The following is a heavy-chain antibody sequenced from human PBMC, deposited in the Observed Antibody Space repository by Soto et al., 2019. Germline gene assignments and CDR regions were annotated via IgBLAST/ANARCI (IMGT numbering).Heavy chain of an antibody. J-gene: IGHJ6*03. CDR3: AIGGGLNYYYNIDL. CDR2: INPNSGET. Sequence: QVQLVQSGAEVKKPGASVKVSCKASGYTFTGYYMHWMRQAPGQGLEWMGWINPNSGETDYAQNFQGWVTMTRDMSISTAYMELSRLKSNDTAVYYCAIGGGLNYYYNIDLRGKGTTVTVPS. CDR1: GYTFTGYY. V-gene: IGHV1-2*04.